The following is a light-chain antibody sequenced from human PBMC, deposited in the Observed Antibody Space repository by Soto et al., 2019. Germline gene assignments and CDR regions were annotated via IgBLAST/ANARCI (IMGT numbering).Light chain of an antibody. CDR2: LND. CDR1: GSKIGSNA. V-gene: IGLV1-44*01. CDR3: AAWDDSLLAG. Sequence: QPALTQPPSASATPGQRVTISCSGSGSKIGSNAVHWYQQLPGTAPKLLIYLNDQRPSGVPDRFSGSKSGTSASLAISGLQSEDEGDYYCAAWDDSLLAGFGTGTKVTVL. J-gene: IGLJ1*01.